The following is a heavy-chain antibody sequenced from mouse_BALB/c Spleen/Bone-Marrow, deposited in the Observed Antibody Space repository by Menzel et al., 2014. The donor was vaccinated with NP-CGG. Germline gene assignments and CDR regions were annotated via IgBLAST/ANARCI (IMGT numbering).Heavy chain of an antibody. CDR1: GYSFTDYN. Sequence: EVQGVESGPELVKPGASVKVSCKASGYSFTDYNMYWVEQSHGKSLEWIGYIDPYNGGTSYNQKFEGKATLTVDKSSSTAFMHLNSLTSEDSAVYYCARPPNWDDWYFDVWGAGTTVTVSS. V-gene: IGHV1S135*01. CDR3: ARPPNWDDWYFDV. D-gene: IGHD4-1*01. J-gene: IGHJ1*01. CDR2: IDPYNGGT.